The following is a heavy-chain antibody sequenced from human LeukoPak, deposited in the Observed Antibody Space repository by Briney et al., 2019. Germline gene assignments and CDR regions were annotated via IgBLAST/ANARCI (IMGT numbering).Heavy chain of an antibody. CDR1: GFIFSDYW. V-gene: IGHV3-7*01. J-gene: IGHJ4*01. D-gene: IGHD3-9*01. CDR2: IRQDASER. CDR3: VRDKGFLRWKYLTPEY. Sequence: GGSVRLSCAASGFIFSDYWMSWVRQPRGKGLEGVANIRQDASERYYADSVKGRFAISRDNTKNSLYLKMNSLRAEETAVYYCVRDKGFLRWKYLTPEYWGHGTLVTVSS.